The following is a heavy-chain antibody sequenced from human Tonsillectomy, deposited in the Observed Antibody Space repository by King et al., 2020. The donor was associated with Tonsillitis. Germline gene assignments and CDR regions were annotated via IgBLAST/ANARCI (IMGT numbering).Heavy chain of an antibody. D-gene: IGHD5-18*01. Sequence: LQLQESGPGLVKPSETLSLTCTVSGGSISSSSYYWGWIRQPPGKGLEWIGSIYYSGRTYYNPSLKSRVTISVDTSKNQFSLKLSSVTAADTAVYYCARLKVWGYSYGSRGYFDYWGQGTLVTVSS. CDR3: ARLKVWGYSYGSRGYFDY. CDR1: GGSISSSSYY. V-gene: IGHV4-39*01. J-gene: IGHJ4*02. CDR2: IYYSGRT.